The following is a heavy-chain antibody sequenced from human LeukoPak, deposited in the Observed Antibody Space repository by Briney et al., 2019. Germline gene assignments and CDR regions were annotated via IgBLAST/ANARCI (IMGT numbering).Heavy chain of an antibody. CDR3: AKQGSIAAYNWFDP. Sequence: RASLRLSCAASGFTSSSYAMSWVRQAPGKGLEWVSAISGSGGSTYYADSVKGRFTISRDNSKNTLYLQMNSLRAEDTAVYYCAKQGSIAAYNWFDPWGQGTLVTVSS. CDR2: ISGSGGST. D-gene: IGHD6-6*01. J-gene: IGHJ5*02. CDR1: GFTSSSYA. V-gene: IGHV3-23*01.